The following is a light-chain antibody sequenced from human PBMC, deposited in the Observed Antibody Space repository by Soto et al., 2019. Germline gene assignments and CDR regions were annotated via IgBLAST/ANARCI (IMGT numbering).Light chain of an antibody. Sequence: DIQMTQSPSSLSASVGDRVTITCRASQSISSYLNWYQQKPGKAPKLLIYAASSLQSGVPSRFSGRGSGTDFTLTISSLQPEDFGTYYCQHSYRSPLTFGGGTKVESK. CDR2: AAS. CDR1: QSISSY. CDR3: QHSYRSPLT. V-gene: IGKV1-39*01. J-gene: IGKJ4*01.